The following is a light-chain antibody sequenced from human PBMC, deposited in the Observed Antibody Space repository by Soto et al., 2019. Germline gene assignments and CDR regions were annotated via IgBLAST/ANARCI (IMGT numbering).Light chain of an antibody. J-gene: IGKJ2*01. Sequence: EIVLTQSPGTLSLSLGERATLSCRASQSVRSNYLAWYQQKPGQAPRLLIYGPSSRATGIPDRFSGTGSGTEFTLTISRLEPEDFAVYYCQQYGGSPYTFGQGTKLEIK. CDR2: GPS. CDR3: QQYGGSPYT. V-gene: IGKV3-20*01. CDR1: QSVRSNY.